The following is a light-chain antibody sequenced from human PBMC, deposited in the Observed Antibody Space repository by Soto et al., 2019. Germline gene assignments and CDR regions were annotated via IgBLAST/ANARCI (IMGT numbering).Light chain of an antibody. V-gene: IGLV2-14*01. Sequence: QSVLTQPASVSGSPGQSITISCTGTSSDVGGYNYVSWYQQHPGKAPKLMIYDVSNRPSGVSNRFSGSKSGNTASLTISGLQAEDEADYYCSSYTGNTTLVFGGGTQLTVL. CDR2: DVS. CDR3: SSYTGNTTLV. CDR1: SSDVGGYNY. J-gene: IGLJ3*02.